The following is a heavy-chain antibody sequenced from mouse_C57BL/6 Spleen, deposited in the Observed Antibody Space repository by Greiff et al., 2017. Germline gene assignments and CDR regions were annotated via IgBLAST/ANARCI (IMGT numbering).Heavy chain of an antibody. D-gene: IGHD1-1*01. CDR1: GYAFSSYW. J-gene: IGHJ3*01. Sequence: LQESGASVKISCKASGYAFSSYWMNWVKQRPGKGLAWIGQIYPGDGDTNYNGKFKGKATLTADKSSSTAYMQLSSLTSEDSAVYFCARGRGTTVVVPAYWGQGTLVTVSA. CDR2: IYPGDGDT. V-gene: IGHV1-80*01. CDR3: ARGRGTTVVVPAY.